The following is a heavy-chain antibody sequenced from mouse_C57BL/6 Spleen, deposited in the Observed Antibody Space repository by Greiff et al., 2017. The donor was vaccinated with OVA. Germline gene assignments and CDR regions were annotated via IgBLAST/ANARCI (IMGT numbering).Heavy chain of an antibody. CDR3: AREDDWFTY. J-gene: IGHJ3*01. V-gene: IGHV3-6*01. Sequence: EVQLQESGPGLVKPSQSLSLTCSVTGYSITSGYYWNWIRQFPGNILEWMGYISYDGSNNYNPSLKNRISITRDTSKNQFFLKLNSVTTEDTATYYCAREDDWFTYWGQGTLVTVSA. CDR2: ISYDGSN. CDR1: GYSITSGYY.